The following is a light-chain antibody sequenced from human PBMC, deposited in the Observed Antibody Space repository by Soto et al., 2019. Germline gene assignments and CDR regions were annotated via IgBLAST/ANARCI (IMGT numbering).Light chain of an antibody. CDR2: DAS. J-gene: IGKJ4*01. CDR3: QQRSNWPPGLT. CDR1: QSVSSY. Sequence: IVFTQAPPTLSLSPGERATLSCRASQSVSSYLAWYQQKPGQAPRLFIYDASNRATGIPARFSGSGSGTDFTLTISSLEPEDFAVYYCQQRSNWPPGLTFGGGTKV. V-gene: IGKV3-11*01.